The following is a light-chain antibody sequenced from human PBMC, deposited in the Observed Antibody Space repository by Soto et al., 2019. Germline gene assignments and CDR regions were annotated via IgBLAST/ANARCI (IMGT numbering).Light chain of an antibody. CDR3: QQYNNWPYT. CDR2: GTS. Sequence: EIVMTQSPVALSVSPGERAALSCRASQSVGRNFAWYQQRPGQAPRVLIYGTSTRATGVPARFSGSGSGTDFPLTISSLPSEDFAVYYCQQYNNWPYTFGQGTRLEIK. J-gene: IGKJ2*01. CDR1: QSVGRN. V-gene: IGKV3-15*01.